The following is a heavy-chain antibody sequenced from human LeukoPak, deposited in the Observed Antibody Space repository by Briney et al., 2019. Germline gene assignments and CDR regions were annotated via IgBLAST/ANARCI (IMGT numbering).Heavy chain of an antibody. J-gene: IGHJ4*02. CDR3: ARHPNSNWDY. V-gene: IGHV3-7*03. D-gene: IGHD6-13*01. Sequence: GGSLRLSCAASGFTFRNYWMSWVRQVLGKGLEWVVNINEGGNEKNYVDSVKGRFTASRDNAQNSLYLQMNSLRVEDTAVYYCARHPNSNWDYWGQGTLVTVSS. CDR2: INEGGNEK. CDR1: GFTFRNYW.